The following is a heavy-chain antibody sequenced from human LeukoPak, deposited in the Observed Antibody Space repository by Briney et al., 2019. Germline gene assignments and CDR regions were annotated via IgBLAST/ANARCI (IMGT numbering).Heavy chain of an antibody. CDR3: AVIAAAGFDY. J-gene: IGHJ4*02. D-gene: IGHD6-13*01. V-gene: IGHV3-30*03. CDR2: ISYDGSNK. Sequence: GGSLRLSCAASGFTFSSYGMHWVRQAPGKGLEWVAVISYDGSNKYYADSVKGRFTISRGNSKNTLYLQMNSLRAEDTAVYYCAVIAAAGFDYWGQGTLVTVSS. CDR1: GFTFSSYG.